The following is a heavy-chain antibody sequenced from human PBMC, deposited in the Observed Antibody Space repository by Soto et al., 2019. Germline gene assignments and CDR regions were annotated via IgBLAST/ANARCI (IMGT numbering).Heavy chain of an antibody. V-gene: IGHV4-34*01. J-gene: IGHJ2*01. Sequence: QVQLQQWGAGLLKPSETLSLTCAVYGGSFSGYYWSWVRQPPGKGLEWIGEINHSGSSNYNPSLKSRVTISVDTSKKQFSLMLSSATAADTAVYYCASRKAYGPYYYCDLWGRGTLVTVSS. CDR3: ASRKAYGPYYYCDL. CDR2: INHSGSS. CDR1: GGSFSGYY. D-gene: IGHD4-17*01.